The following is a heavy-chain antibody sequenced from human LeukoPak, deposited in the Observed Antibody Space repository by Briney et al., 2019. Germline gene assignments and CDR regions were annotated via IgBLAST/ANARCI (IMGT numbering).Heavy chain of an antibody. D-gene: IGHD6-13*01. J-gene: IGHJ5*02. CDR3: ATGGPSSKWFGR. CDR1: GGSFSGYY. V-gene: IGHV4-59*01. CDR2: VHHSGIT. Sequence: PSETLSLTCAVYGGSFSGYYWSWIRQPPGKGLEWIAYVHHSGITDYNPSLQSRVTTSLDTSTKQFSLKMSSVAAADTAVYYCATGGPSSKWFGRWGQGTLVTVSS.